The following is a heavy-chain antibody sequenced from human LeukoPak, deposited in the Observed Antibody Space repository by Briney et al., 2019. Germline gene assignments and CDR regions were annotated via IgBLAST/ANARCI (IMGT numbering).Heavy chain of an antibody. Sequence: GGSLRLSCAASGFTFSSYAMSWVRQAPGKGLEWVSAISGSGGSTYYADSVKGRFTISRDNSKNTLYLQMNSLRAEDTAVYYCATLGLEQWLRRNWFDPWGQGTLVTVSS. CDR2: ISGSGGST. D-gene: IGHD6-19*01. CDR3: ATLGLEQWLRRNWFDP. CDR1: GFTFSSYA. J-gene: IGHJ5*02. V-gene: IGHV3-23*01.